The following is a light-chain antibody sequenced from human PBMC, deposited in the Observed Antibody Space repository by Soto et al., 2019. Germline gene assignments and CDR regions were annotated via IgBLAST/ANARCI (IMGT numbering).Light chain of an antibody. CDR3: QQYGSSPWT. CDR2: GAS. V-gene: IGKV3-20*01. Sequence: EIVLTQSPGTLSLSPWERATLXFRASQSVSSSYLAWYQQKPGQAPRLLIYGASSRATGIPDRFSGSGSGTDFTLTISRLEPEDFAVYYCQQYGSSPWTFGQGTKVDI. J-gene: IGKJ1*01. CDR1: QSVSSSY.